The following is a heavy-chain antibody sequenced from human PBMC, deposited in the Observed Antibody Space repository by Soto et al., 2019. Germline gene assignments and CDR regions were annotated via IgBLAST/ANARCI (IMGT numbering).Heavy chain of an antibody. V-gene: IGHV4-39*07. CDR2: IYYSGST. J-gene: IGHJ3*02. D-gene: IGHD3-10*01. CDR1: GGSISSSSYY. CDR3: ASYGAFDI. Sequence: SETLSLTCTVSGGSISSSSYYWGWIRQPPGKGLEWIGSIYYSGSTYYNPTIKSRVTISVDTTQMQFSLKLSSVTAEDTAGNYGASYGAFDIWGQGTMVTVSS.